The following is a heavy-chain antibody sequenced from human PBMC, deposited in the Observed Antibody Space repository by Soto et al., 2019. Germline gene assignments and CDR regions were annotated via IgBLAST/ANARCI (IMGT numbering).Heavy chain of an antibody. CDR1: GGSFSGYY. D-gene: IGHD6-13*01. J-gene: IGHJ4*02. CDR2: INHSGST. V-gene: IGHV4-34*01. Sequence: SETLSLTCAVYGGSFSGYYWSWIRQPPGKGLEWIGEINHSGSTNYNPTLKSRVTISVDTSKNQFSLKLSSVTAADTAVYYCERGGHYSCSWPFDYWGQGTLVTVSS. CDR3: ERGGHYSCSWPFDY.